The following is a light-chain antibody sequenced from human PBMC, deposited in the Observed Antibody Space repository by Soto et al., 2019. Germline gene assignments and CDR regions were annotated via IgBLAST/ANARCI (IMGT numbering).Light chain of an antibody. J-gene: IGKJ5*01. V-gene: IGKV3-11*01. CDR1: QSFRGL. CDR3: QQRHMWPIT. Sequence: VWTQSPFTLSWPPLERWMFAFRASQSFRGLLAWYQQKPGQAPRLLIYDACNRATGIPPRFSGSGSGTDFTLTISSLEPEDSAVYYCQQRHMWPITFGQGTRLEIK. CDR2: DAC.